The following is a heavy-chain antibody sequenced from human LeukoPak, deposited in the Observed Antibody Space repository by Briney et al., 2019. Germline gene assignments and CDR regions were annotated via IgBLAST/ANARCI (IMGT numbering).Heavy chain of an antibody. J-gene: IGHJ4*02. CDR1: GFTVSSNY. Sequence: GGSLRLSCAASGFTVSSNYMSWVRQAPGKGLEWVSVIYSGGRTYYADSVKGRFTISRDNAKNSLYLQMNSLRAEDTAVYYCARGPMGATLGKMGYWGQGTLVTVSS. CDR2: IYSGGRT. V-gene: IGHV3-53*01. CDR3: ARGPMGATLGKMGY. D-gene: IGHD1-26*01.